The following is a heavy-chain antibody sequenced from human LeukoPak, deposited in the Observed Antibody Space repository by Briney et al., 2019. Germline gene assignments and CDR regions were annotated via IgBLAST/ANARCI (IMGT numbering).Heavy chain of an antibody. CDR3: ASGNYSSSSS. V-gene: IGHV3-7*01. J-gene: IGHJ5*02. D-gene: IGHD4-11*01. CDR1: GFTFTNFW. Sequence: GGSLRLSCAASGFTFTNFWMIWVRQAPGKGLQWVANINEDGSVKYYVGSVEGRFTISRDNAKNSVYLQMNSLRGEDTGVYYCASGNYSSSSSWGQGTLVTVSS. CDR2: INEDGSVK.